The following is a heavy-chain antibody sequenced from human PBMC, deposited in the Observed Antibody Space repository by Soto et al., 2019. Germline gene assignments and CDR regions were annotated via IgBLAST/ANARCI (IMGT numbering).Heavy chain of an antibody. CDR3: DRAVGHGSTENV. CDR2: IYDSGIT. J-gene: IGHJ3*01. CDR1: GGSVGSGEYY. Sequence: QVQLQESGPGLVKPSQTLSLACTVSGGSVGSGEYYYSWIRQPPRKVLEWIGYIYDSGITNYTPCHKGRVTMSLDSANNQVSQKLSSVTAADTGVYLGDRAVGHGSTENVWGQVKMVTGSS. V-gene: IGHV4-30-4*01. D-gene: IGHD3-10*01.